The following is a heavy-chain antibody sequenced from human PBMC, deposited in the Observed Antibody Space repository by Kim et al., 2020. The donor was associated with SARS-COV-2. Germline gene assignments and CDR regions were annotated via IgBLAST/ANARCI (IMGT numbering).Heavy chain of an antibody. J-gene: IGHJ6*02. D-gene: IGHD1-26*01. CDR2: ISSSSSYI. CDR3: ARDPGSYSLWYYGMDV. Sequence: GGSLRLSCAASGFTFSSYSMNWVRQAPGKGLEWVSSISSSSSYIYYADSVKGRFTISRDNAKNSLYLQMNSLRAEDTAVYYCARDPGSYSLWYYGMDVWGQGTTVTVSS. V-gene: IGHV3-21*01. CDR1: GFTFSSYS.